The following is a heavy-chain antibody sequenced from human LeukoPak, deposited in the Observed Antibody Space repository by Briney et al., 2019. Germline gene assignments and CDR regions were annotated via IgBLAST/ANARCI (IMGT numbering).Heavy chain of an antibody. CDR1: GFTFGAYT. V-gene: IGHV3-21*01. CDR3: ARQNAMAV. CDR2: IFSRSESI. Sequence: GGSLRLSCAASGFTFGAYTINWVRQAPGKGLEWVSCIFSRSESILYADSVKGRFTISRDNAKNSLYLHMDSLRVEDKAVYYCARQNAMAVGGQGTTFTFS. J-gene: IGHJ6*02.